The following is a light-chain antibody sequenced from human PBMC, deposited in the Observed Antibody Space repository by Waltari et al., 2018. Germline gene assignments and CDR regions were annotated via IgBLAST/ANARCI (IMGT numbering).Light chain of an antibody. CDR1: ESLLFSNGKTY. V-gene: IGKV2-29*02. Sequence: DMVMTQTPLSLSVTPGQPASISCTSSESLLFSNGKTYMYWFLQRPGQSPQLLIYEVSSRLSGVPDRFSGSGSGTDFTLKISRVEAEDVGIYYCMQGIHLPLTFGGGTKVEIK. CDR2: EVS. CDR3: MQGIHLPLT. J-gene: IGKJ4*01.